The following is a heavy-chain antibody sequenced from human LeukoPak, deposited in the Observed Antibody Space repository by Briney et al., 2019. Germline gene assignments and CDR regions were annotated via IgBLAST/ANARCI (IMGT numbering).Heavy chain of an antibody. Sequence: PGGSLRLSCAGSGDSWMHWVRQVPGKGLVWVSRIKTDGSSTSYADSVKGRFTISRDNSKNTLYLQMNSLRAEDTAVYYCAKVMAMGCSSSSCFNFDYWGQGTLVTVSS. J-gene: IGHJ4*02. CDR2: IKTDGSST. CDR3: AKVMAMGCSSSSCFNFDY. CDR1: GDSW. V-gene: IGHV3-74*01. D-gene: IGHD2-2*01.